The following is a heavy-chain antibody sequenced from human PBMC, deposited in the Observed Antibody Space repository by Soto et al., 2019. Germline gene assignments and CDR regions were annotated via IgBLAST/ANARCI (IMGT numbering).Heavy chain of an antibody. CDR3: ARASGYCTNGVRPSWVYYYGMDV. CDR1: GGSFRGYY. D-gene: IGHD2-8*01. CDR2: INHSGST. V-gene: IGHV4-34*01. Sequence: LETLSLTCAVYGGSFRGYYWSWIRQPPGKGVEWIGEINHSGSTNYNPSLKSRVTISVDTSKNQFSLKLSSVTAADTAVYYCARASGYCTNGVRPSWVYYYGMDVWGQGTTVTDSS. J-gene: IGHJ6*02.